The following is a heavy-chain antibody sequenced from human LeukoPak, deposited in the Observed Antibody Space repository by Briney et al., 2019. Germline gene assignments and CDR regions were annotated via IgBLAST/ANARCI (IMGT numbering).Heavy chain of an antibody. CDR1: GFTFDDYA. Sequence: GGSLRLSCAASGFTFDDYAMHWVRQAPGKGLEWVSLISWDGGSTYYADSVKGRFTISRDNSKNSLYLQMNSLRTEDTALYYRAKDGPSSSWSADYYMDVWGKGTTVTVSS. D-gene: IGHD6-13*01. CDR2: ISWDGGST. J-gene: IGHJ6*03. CDR3: AKDGPSSSWSADYYMDV. V-gene: IGHV3-43*01.